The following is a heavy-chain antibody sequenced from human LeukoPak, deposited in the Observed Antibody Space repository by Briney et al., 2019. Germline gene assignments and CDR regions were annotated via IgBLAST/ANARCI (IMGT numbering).Heavy chain of an antibody. Sequence: PGGSLRLSCAASGFTFSDYYMSWIRQAPGKGLEWVSYISSSGSTIYYADSVKGRFTISRDNAKNSLYLQMNSLRAEDTAVYYCARSTSSGWYQRYSDLWGRGTLVTVSS. CDR2: ISSSGSTI. J-gene: IGHJ2*01. CDR1: GFTFSDYY. CDR3: ARSTSSGWYQRYSDL. D-gene: IGHD6-19*01. V-gene: IGHV3-11*01.